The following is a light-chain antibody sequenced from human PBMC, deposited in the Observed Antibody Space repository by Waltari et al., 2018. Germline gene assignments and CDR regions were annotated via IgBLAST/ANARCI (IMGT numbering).Light chain of an antibody. J-gene: IGKJ2*02. V-gene: IGKV4-1*01. CDR3: QQYYTTPCT. Sequence: DIVLTQSPHSLALSLGERATLSWRSSPTVLSSTNSNNYLAWYQQRPGQPPKLLFYGASTRVSGVPDRFDGSGSGTDFTLTISSLQAEDLAVYYCQQYYTTPCTFGQGTRLEIK. CDR2: GAS. CDR1: PTVLSSTNSNNY.